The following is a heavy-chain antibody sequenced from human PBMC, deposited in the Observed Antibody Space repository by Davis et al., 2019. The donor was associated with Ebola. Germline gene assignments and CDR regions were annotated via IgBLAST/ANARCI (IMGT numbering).Heavy chain of an antibody. V-gene: IGHV3-49*04. D-gene: IGHD2-2*01. CDR1: GFTFSSYA. CDR2: IRSKAYGGTT. Sequence: PGGSLRLSCAASGFTFSSYAMHWVRQAPGKGLEWVGFIRSKAYGGTTEYAASVKGRFTISRDDSKSIAYLQMNSLKTEDTAVYYCTRDVGFQLSSWFDPWGQGTLVTVSS. CDR3: TRDVGFQLSSWFDP. J-gene: IGHJ5*02.